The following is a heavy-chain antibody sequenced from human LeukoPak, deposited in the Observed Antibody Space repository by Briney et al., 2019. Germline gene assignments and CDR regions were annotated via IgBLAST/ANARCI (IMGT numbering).Heavy chain of an antibody. D-gene: IGHD2-2*01. J-gene: IGHJ5*02. CDR3: ARAHYCSSTSCSPNWFDP. Sequence: SETLSLTRTVSGGSISSYYWSWIRQPAGKGLEWIGRIYTSGSTNYNPSLKSRVTMSVDTSKNQFSLKLSSVTAADTAVYYCARAHYCSSTSCSPNWFDPWGQGTLVTVSS. CDR1: GGSISSYY. V-gene: IGHV4-4*07. CDR2: IYTSGST.